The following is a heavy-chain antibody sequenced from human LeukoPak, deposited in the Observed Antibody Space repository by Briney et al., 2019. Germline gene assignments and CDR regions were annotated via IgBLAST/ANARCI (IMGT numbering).Heavy chain of an antibody. CDR1: GGSISSSRYY. J-gene: IGHJ6*02. Sequence: ETLSLTCTVSGGSISSSRYYWGWIRQPPGKGLEWIGSIYYSGSTYYNPSLKSRVTISVDTSKNQFSLKLSSVTAADTAVYYCARVRGGTADISTGYYELNGMDVWGQGTTVIVSS. V-gene: IGHV4-39*07. D-gene: IGHD3-9*01. CDR2: IYYSGST. CDR3: ARVRGGTADISTGYYELNGMDV.